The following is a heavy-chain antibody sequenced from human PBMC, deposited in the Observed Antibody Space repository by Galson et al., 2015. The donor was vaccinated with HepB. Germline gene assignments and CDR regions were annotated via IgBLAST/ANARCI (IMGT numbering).Heavy chain of an antibody. CDR2: IYWNGDK. Sequence: PALVKPTQTLTLTCTFSGFSLSTGGAAVGWIRQSPGKALEWLAMIYWNGDKYYSPFLKSRLTTTEDTSTNQGVLTMTNMDPADTGTYYCARRRYCSSAACYKNAFDIWGQGTMVTVSS. CDR1: GFSLSTGGAA. CDR3: ARRRYCSSAACYKNAFDI. J-gene: IGHJ3*02. D-gene: IGHD2-2*02. V-gene: IGHV2-5*01.